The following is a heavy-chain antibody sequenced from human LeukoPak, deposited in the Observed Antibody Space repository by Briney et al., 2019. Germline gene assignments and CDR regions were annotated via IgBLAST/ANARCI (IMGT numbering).Heavy chain of an antibody. Sequence: GGSLRLSCAASGFTFSSYAMSWVRQAPGKGLEWVSAISGSGGSTYYADSVKGRFTISRDNSKNTLYLQMNSLRAEDTAVYYCAKWDNWNYFHRAVTPRVRGAFDIWGQGTMVTVSS. D-gene: IGHD1-7*01. CDR3: AKWDNWNYFHRAVTPRVRGAFDI. J-gene: IGHJ3*02. CDR2: ISGSGGST. V-gene: IGHV3-23*01. CDR1: GFTFSSYA.